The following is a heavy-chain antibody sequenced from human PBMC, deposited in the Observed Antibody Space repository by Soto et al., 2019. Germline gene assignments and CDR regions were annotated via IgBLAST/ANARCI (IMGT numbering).Heavy chain of an antibody. CDR3: ASWLKGPDIGNYYYGMDV. V-gene: IGHV1-69*12. J-gene: IGHJ6*02. CDR2: IMPIFRAP. Sequence: QVQLVQSGAEVKKPGSSVKVSCKASGGAFSDYAFSWVRQAPGQGLEWLGGIMPIFRAPDYAQKFQGRVTITADASTRTAYMEMNSLRSEDTAVYYCASWLKGPDIGNYYYGMDVWGQGTTVTVS. CDR1: GGAFSDYA. D-gene: IGHD2-15*01.